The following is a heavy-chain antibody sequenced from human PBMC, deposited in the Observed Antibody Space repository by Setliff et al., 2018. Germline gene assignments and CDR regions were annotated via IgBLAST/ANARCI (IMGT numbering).Heavy chain of an antibody. CDR1: GGSVRTSSYY. V-gene: IGHV4-39*01. Sequence: PLETLSLTCTVSGGSVRTSSYYWGWIRQSPGKGLEWIGSIYFTGNTYYSPSLKSRVTISADTSKNQFSLKLTSLTATDTAIYYCARHGRFYDFTDYFPNWFDPWGQGTLVTVSS. J-gene: IGHJ5*02. D-gene: IGHD3-22*01. CDR2: IYFTGNT. CDR3: ARHGRFYDFTDYFPNWFDP.